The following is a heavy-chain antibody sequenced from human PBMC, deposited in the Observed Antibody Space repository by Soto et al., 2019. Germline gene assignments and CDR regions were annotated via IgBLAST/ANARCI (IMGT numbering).Heavy chain of an antibody. J-gene: IGHJ5*02. V-gene: IGHV4-31*03. CDR2: IYYSGST. CDR3: ARGSAYYDILTGYSPNWFDP. Sequence: SETLSLTCTVSGGSISSGGYYWSWIRQHPGKGLEWIGYIYYSGSTYYNPSLKSRVTISVDTSKNQFSLKLSSVTAADTAVYYCARGSAYYDILTGYSPNWFDPWGQGTLVTVPQ. D-gene: IGHD3-9*01. CDR1: GGSISSGGYY.